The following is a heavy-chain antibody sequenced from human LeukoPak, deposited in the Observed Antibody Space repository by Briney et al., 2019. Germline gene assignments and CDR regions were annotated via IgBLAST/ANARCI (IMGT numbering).Heavy chain of an antibody. Sequence: HPGGSLRLSCAASGFTFSSYAMSWVRQAPGKGLEWVSGISGSGGSTYSADSLKGRFTISRDNSKNTLYLHMNSLSAEDTAVYYCAKDNWNDGGAFDIWGQGTMVTVSS. V-gene: IGHV3-23*01. CDR1: GFTFSSYA. CDR3: AKDNWNDGGAFDI. D-gene: IGHD1-20*01. CDR2: ISGSGGST. J-gene: IGHJ3*02.